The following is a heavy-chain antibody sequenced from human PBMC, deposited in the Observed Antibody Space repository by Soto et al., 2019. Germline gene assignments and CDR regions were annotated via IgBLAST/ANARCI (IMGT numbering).Heavy chain of an antibody. CDR2: INHSGST. CDR1: GGSFSGYY. CDR3: ARGRFLEWLSD. J-gene: IGHJ4*02. D-gene: IGHD3-3*01. Sequence: KSSETLSLTCAVYGGSFSGYYWSWIRQPPGKGLEWIGEINHSGSTNYNPSLKSRVTISVDTSKNQFSLKLSSVTAADTAVYYCARGRFLEWLSDWGQGTLVTVSS. V-gene: IGHV4-34*01.